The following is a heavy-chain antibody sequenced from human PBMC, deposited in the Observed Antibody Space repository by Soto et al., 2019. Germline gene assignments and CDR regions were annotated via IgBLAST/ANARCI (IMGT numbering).Heavy chain of an antibody. CDR2: IIPIFGTA. Sequence: QVQLVQSGAEVKKPGSSVKVSCKASGGTFRSYAISWVRPAPGQGLEWRGGIIPIFGTANYAQKFQGRVTSTADESTSTAYMELSSLRSEDTAGYYGASPYYYDSSGYGYWGQGTLVTGSS. V-gene: IGHV1-69*01. CDR3: ASPYYYDSSGYGY. D-gene: IGHD3-22*01. CDR1: GGTFRSYA. J-gene: IGHJ4*02.